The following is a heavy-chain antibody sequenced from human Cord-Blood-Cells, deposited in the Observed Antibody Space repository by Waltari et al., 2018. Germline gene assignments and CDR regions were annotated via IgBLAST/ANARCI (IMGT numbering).Heavy chain of an antibody. D-gene: IGHD4-17*01. CDR3: ARIGYGDFAPFDY. J-gene: IGHJ4*02. V-gene: IGHV3-7*01. CDR1: GFTFSSYW. Sequence: EVQLVESGGGLVQPGGSLRLSCAASGFTFSSYWMSWVRRAPGKGLEWVANIKQEGSEKYYVDSVKGRFTISRDNAKNSLYLQMNSLRAEDTAVYYCARIGYGDFAPFDYWGQGTLVTVSS. CDR2: IKQEGSEK.